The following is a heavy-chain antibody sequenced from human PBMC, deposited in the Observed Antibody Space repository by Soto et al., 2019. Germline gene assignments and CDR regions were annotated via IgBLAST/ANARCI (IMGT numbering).Heavy chain of an antibody. CDR1: GFSLSTSGVG. D-gene: IGHD2-15*01. Sequence: QITLKESGPTLVKPTQTLTLTCTFSGFSLSTSGVGVAWIRQPPGEALEWLARIYWDADKRYRPSLESRLTITKDPSTHQVVLTMTNMDSVDTATYYCAYLPCSGGSCYWFSFSGMDVWGQGTTVTVSS. CDR2: IYWDADK. V-gene: IGHV2-5*02. J-gene: IGHJ6*02. CDR3: AYLPCSGGSCYWFSFSGMDV.